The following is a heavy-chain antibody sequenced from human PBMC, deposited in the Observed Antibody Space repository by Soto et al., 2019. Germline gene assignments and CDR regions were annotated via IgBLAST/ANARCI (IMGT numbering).Heavy chain of an antibody. CDR1: GFTFSSYW. CDR3: ARVGGEGYYYYGMDV. Sequence: PGGSLRLSCAASGFTFSSYWMHWVRQAPGKGLVWVSRINSDGSSTSYADSVRGRFTISRDNAKNTLYLQMNSLRAEDTAVYYCARVGGEGYYYYGMDVWGQGTTVTVSS. V-gene: IGHV3-74*01. D-gene: IGHD3-10*01. J-gene: IGHJ6*02. CDR2: INSDGSST.